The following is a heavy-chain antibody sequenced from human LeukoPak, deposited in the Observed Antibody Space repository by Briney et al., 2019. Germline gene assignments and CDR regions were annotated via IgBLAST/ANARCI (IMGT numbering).Heavy chain of an antibody. J-gene: IGHJ2*01. CDR2: IIPILGIA. CDR1: GYTFTGYY. CDR3: ARDGRGRDGYNLGWYFDP. V-gene: IGHV1-69*04. D-gene: IGHD5-12*01. Sequence: SVKVSCKASGYTFTGYYMHWVRQAPGQGLEWMGRIIPILGIANYAQKFQGRVTITADKSTSTAYMELSSLRSEDTAVYYCARDGRGRDGYNLGWYFDPWGRGTLVTVSS.